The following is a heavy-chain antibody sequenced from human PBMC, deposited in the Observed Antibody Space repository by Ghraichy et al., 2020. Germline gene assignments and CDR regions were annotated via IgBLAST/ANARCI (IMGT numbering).Heavy chain of an antibody. CDR2: ISSSRTTI. CDR3: ARDHPYSSAWGKDAFDI. Sequence: LTCAASGFTFSSYSMNWVRQAPGKGLEWVSYISSSRTTIYYADSVKGRFTISRDNANNSLYLQMNSLRAEDTAVYYCARDHPYSSAWGKDAFDIWGLGTMVTVSS. V-gene: IGHV3-48*01. CDR1: GFTFSSYS. D-gene: IGHD6-19*01. J-gene: IGHJ3*02.